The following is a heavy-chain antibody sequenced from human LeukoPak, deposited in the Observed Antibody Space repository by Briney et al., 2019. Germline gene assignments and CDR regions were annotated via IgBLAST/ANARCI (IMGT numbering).Heavy chain of an antibody. CDR1: GFTFSSYG. V-gene: IGHV3-33*01. Sequence: GGSLRLSCAASGFTFSSYGMHWVRQAPGKGLEWVAVIWYDGSNKFYADSVKGRFTISRDNSKNTLYLQMNSLRAEDTAVYYCARRDGDNDRGFEYWGQGTLVIVSS. CDR3: ARRDGDNDRGFEY. J-gene: IGHJ4*02. CDR2: IWYDGSNK. D-gene: IGHD4-23*01.